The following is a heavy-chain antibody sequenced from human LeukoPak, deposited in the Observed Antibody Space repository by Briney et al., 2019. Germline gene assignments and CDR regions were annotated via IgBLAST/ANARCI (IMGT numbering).Heavy chain of an antibody. D-gene: IGHD3-9*01. CDR3: VIVRGYFDSSGTDY. CDR2: ITSTGGNT. Sequence: LAGRSLRLSCSASGFTFSSYTVHWVRQAPGKGLEFVSAITSTGGNTYYADSVTGRFTLSRDNSKNTLYLQMSSMRAEDTAVYYCVIVRGYFDSSGTDYWGQGTLVTVSS. V-gene: IGHV3-64D*06. J-gene: IGHJ4*02. CDR1: GFTFSSYT.